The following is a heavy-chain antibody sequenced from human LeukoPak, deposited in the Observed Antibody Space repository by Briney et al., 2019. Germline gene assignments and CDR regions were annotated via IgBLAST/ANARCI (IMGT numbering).Heavy chain of an antibody. V-gene: IGHV1-8*03. CDR3: ARVIYDFWSGYYSWLGY. CDR2: MNPNNGNT. Sequence: ASVKVSCKASGYTFTSYDINWVRQATGQGLEWMGWMNPNNGNTGYAQKFQGRVTITRNTSISTAYMELRSLRSDDTAVYYCARVIYDFWSGYYSWLGYWGQGTLVTVSS. D-gene: IGHD3-3*01. CDR1: GYTFTSYD. J-gene: IGHJ4*02.